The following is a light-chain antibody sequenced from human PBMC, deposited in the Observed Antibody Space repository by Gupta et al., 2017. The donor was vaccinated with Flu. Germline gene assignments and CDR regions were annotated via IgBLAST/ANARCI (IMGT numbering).Light chain of an antibody. J-gene: IGKJ1*01. Sequence: PSSLSASVGDRVTLTCRASQSISSYLNWYQQKPGKAPKLLIYAASSLQSGVPSRFSGSGSGTDFTLTISSLQPEDFATYYCQQSYSTPWTFGQGTKVEIK. CDR2: AAS. CDR1: QSISSY. V-gene: IGKV1-39*01. CDR3: QQSYSTPWT.